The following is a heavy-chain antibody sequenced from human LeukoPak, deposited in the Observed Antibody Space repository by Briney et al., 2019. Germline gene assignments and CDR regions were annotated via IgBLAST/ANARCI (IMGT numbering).Heavy chain of an antibody. CDR2: ISAYNGNT. Sequence: ASVKVSCKASGYTFTSYGISWVRQAPGQGLEWMGWISAYNGNTNYAQKLQGRVTMTTDTSTSTAYVELRSLRSDDTAVYYCARECYYGSGNYYNRIDYWGQGTLVTVSS. CDR1: GYTFTSYG. D-gene: IGHD3-10*01. J-gene: IGHJ4*02. CDR3: ARECYYGSGNYYNRIDY. V-gene: IGHV1-18*01.